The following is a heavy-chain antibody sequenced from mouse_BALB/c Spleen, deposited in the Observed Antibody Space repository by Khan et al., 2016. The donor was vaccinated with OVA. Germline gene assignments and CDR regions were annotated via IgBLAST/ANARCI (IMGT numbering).Heavy chain of an antibody. D-gene: IGHD4-1*01. J-gene: IGHJ3*01. CDR3: ASHVTGSFAY. Sequence: EVQLQESGGDLVKPGGSLKLSCAASGFTFSNYGMSWVRQIPDKRLEWVATINSDGTYTYYPDSVKGRFTISRKNAKNTLYLEMSILKSEDTAMYYCASHVTGSFAYWGQGTLVTVSA. CDR2: INSDGTYT. CDR1: GFTFSNYG. V-gene: IGHV5-6*01.